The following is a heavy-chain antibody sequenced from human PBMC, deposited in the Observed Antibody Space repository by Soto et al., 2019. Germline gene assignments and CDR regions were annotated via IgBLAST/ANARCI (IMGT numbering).Heavy chain of an antibody. CDR1: GGSFSGYY. CDR2: INHSGST. D-gene: IGHD3-3*01. V-gene: IGHV4-34*01. Sequence: QVQLQQWGAGLLKPSETLSLTCAVYGGSFSGYYWSWIRQPPGKGLEWIGEINHSGSTNYNPSLKSRVTISVDTSKNQFSLKLSSVTAADTAVYYCARYDFWSGYHAEYWGQGTLVTVSS. J-gene: IGHJ4*02. CDR3: ARYDFWSGYHAEY.